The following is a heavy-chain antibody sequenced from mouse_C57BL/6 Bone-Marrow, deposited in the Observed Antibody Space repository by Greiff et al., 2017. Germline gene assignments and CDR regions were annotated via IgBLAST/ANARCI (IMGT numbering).Heavy chain of an antibody. J-gene: IGHJ2*01. D-gene: IGHD2-4*01. Sequence: EVKLMESGGDLVKPGGSLKLSCAASGFTFSSYGMSWVRQTPDKRLEWVATISSGGSYTYYPDSVKGRFTISRDNAKNTLYLQMSSLKSEDTAMYYCARQGYDYYDYWGQGTTLTVSS. CDR3: ARQGYDYYDY. V-gene: IGHV5-6*01. CDR1: GFTFSSYG. CDR2: ISSGGSYT.